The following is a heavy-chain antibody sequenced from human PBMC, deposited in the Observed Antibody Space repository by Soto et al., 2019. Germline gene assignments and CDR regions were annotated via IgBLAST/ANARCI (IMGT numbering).Heavy chain of an antibody. CDR2: IYYSGST. CDR3: ATSSPVVTDV. V-gene: IGHV4-30-4*01. Sequence: QVQLQESGPGLVKPSQTLSLTCTVSGGSISSGDYYWSWIRQPPGKGPTWIGYIYYSGSTYYNPSLKSRVTISVYTSKTHFPLKLSSVTAADTAVYYCATSSPVVTDVWGQGTTVTVSS. J-gene: IGHJ6*02. D-gene: IGHD5-18*01. CDR1: GGSISSGDYY.